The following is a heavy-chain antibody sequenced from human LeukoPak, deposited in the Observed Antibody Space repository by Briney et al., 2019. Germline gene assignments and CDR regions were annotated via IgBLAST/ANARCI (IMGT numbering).Heavy chain of an antibody. CDR3: ARHGASGWYDTFPYYFDY. CDR2: IYPGDSDT. Sequence: GASVKVSCKASGYSFTSYWIGWVRQMPGKGLEWMGIIYPGDSDTRYSPSFQGQVTISADKSISTAYLQWSSLKASDTAMYYCARHGASGWYDTFPYYFDYWGQGTLVTVSS. J-gene: IGHJ4*02. CDR1: GYSFTSYW. V-gene: IGHV5-51*01. D-gene: IGHD6-19*01.